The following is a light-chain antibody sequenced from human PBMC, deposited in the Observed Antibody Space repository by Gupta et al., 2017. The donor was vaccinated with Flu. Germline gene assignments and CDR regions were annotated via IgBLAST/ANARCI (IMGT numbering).Light chain of an antibody. J-gene: IGLJ2*01. CDR1: GSDVGGYNY. CDR3: CSYAGSYSFG. Sequence: QSALTQPRSVSGSPGQSVTISCTGTGSDVGGYNYVSWYRQPPGEAPKLIVSDVSKRPSGVPDRFSGSKSGNTASLTISGLQVDDEADYYCCSYAGSYSFGFGGGTQLTVL. V-gene: IGLV2-11*01. CDR2: DVS.